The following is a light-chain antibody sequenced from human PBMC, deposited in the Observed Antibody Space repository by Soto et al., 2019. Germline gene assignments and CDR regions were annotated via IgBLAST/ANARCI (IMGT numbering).Light chain of an antibody. Sequence: EIVLTQSPGTLSLSPGERATLSCRASQSVSSSYLAWYQQKPGQAPRLLIYGASSRATGIPIRFSGSGSGTDFTLTISSLDPEDFAVYYCQQRSNWPGTFGQGTKVDIK. J-gene: IGKJ1*01. V-gene: IGKV3D-20*02. CDR1: QSVSSSY. CDR3: QQRSNWPGT. CDR2: GAS.